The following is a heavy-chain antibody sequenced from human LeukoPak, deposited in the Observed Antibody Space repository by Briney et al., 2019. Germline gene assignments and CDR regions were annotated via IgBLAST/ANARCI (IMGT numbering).Heavy chain of an antibody. D-gene: IGHD5-12*01. V-gene: IGHV4-34*01. CDR3: ARGFFSFWSNIGVTASAWFDP. Sequence: SETLSLTCAVYGGSFSGYYWSWIRQPPGKGLEWIGEINHSGSTNYNPSLKSRVTISVGTSKNQFSLKLSSVTAADTAVYYCARGFFSFWSNIGVTASAWFDPWGQGTLVTVSS. CDR2: INHSGST. CDR1: GGSFSGYY. J-gene: IGHJ5*02.